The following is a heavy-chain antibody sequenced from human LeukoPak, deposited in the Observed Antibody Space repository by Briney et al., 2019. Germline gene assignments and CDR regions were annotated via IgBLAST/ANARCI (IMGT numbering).Heavy chain of an antibody. CDR1: GFTFSSYA. CDR2: IYSGGST. D-gene: IGHD3-22*01. J-gene: IGHJ5*02. CDR3: ARSPSNYYDSKGFDP. V-gene: IGHV3-23*03. Sequence: GGSLRLSCAASGFTFSSYAMSWVRQAPGKGLEWVSVIYSGGSTYYADSVKGRFTISRDNAKNSLYLQMNSLRAEDTAVYYCARSPSNYYDSKGFDPWGQGTLVTVSS.